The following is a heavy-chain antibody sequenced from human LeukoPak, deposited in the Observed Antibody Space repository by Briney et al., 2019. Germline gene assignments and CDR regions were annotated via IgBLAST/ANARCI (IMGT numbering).Heavy chain of an antibody. D-gene: IGHD2-2*01. CDR1: GFTFSSYT. CDR2: IGTSSTTI. V-gene: IGHV3-48*01. J-gene: IGHJ6*03. Sequence: PGGSLRLSCAASGFTFSSYTMNWVRQPPGKGLEWVSNIGTSSTTIYYADSVKGRFTISRDNAKNSLYLQMNSLRADDTAVYYCAKALVVPAAMSYYYYYYMDVWGKGTTVTVSS. CDR3: AKALVVPAAMSYYYYYYMDV.